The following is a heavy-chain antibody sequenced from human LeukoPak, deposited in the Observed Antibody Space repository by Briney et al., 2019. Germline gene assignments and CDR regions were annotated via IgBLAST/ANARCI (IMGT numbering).Heavy chain of an antibody. D-gene: IGHD4-17*01. V-gene: IGHV4-31*03. CDR2: IYYSGST. CDR1: GGSISSGGYY. J-gene: IGHJ3*02. Sequence: PSETLSLTCTVSGGSISSGGYYWSWIRQPPGKGLEWIGYIYYSGSTYYNPSLKSRVTISVDTSKNQFSLKLSSVTTADTAVYYCARDTIYGDPTVRPKPIWGQGTMVTVSS. CDR3: ARDTIYGDPTVRPKPI.